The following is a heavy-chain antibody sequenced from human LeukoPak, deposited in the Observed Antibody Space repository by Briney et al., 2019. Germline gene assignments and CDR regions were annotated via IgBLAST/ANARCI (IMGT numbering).Heavy chain of an antibody. D-gene: IGHD2-15*01. CDR3: ARGGGSGPGYAFDI. Sequence: GGSLRLSCAASGFTFSIYAMSWVRQAPGKGLEWVSAVSGSGSNTYYADSVKGRFTISRDNSKNTLDLQMNSLRAEDTAVYYCARGGGSGPGYAFDIWGQGTVVTVSS. J-gene: IGHJ3*02. CDR2: VSGSGSNT. CDR1: GFTFSIYA. V-gene: IGHV3-23*01.